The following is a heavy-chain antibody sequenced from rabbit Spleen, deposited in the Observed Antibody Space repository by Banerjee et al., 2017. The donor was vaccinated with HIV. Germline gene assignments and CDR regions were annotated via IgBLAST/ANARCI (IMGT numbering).Heavy chain of an antibody. CDR1: GFDFSSIYW. D-gene: IGHD4-2*01. CDR2: IYTGDGNT. J-gene: IGHJ4*01. Sequence: QSLEESGGDLVKPGASLTLTCTASGFDFSSIYWICWVRQAPGKGLEWIACIYTGDGNTYYASWAKGRFTITKTSSTTVTLQMTSLTAADTATYFCAGDNSGSNGAFKLWGQGTLVTVS. V-gene: IGHV1S40*01. CDR3: AGDNSGSNGAFKL.